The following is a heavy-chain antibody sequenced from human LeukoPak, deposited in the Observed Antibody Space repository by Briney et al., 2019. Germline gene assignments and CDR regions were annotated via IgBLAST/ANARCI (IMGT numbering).Heavy chain of an antibody. V-gene: IGHV3-23*01. D-gene: IGHD2-21*02. CDR3: AKGQHIVVVTAGVDY. Sequence: GGSLTLSCAASVFTFICYAMTRVPQAPGKGLEWVSTIRGAARSTNYADSLKGRFTISRDNSKNTVYLQIDSLRAEDTAVYYCAKGQHIVVVTAGVDYWGQGTLVTVSS. CDR2: IRGAARST. CDR1: VFTFICYA. J-gene: IGHJ4*02.